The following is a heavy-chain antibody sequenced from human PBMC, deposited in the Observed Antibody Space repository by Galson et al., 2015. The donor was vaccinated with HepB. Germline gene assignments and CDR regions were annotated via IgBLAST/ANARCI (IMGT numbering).Heavy chain of an antibody. J-gene: IGHJ4*02. CDR3: VKSGRGGSGSYIDS. Sequence: SLRLSCAASGFTFSSYAMSWVRQAPGKGLAWVSSFSGSGNIAYYADSVKGRFTTSRDNSKNTLYLQMNSLRAEDTAVYYCVKSGRGGSGSYIDSWGQGTLVTVSS. V-gene: IGHV3-23*01. CDR1: GFTFSSYA. D-gene: IGHD3-10*01. CDR2: FSGSGNIA.